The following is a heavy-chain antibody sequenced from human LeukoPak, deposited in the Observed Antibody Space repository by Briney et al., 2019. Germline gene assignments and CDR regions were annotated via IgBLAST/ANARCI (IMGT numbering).Heavy chain of an antibody. V-gene: IGHV3-30*18. Sequence: PGRSLRLSCAASGFTFGSYAMHWVRQAPGKGLEWVAVISYDGSSKYHADSVKGRFTISRDNSKNTLFLIMNSLRAEDTAVYSCAKALLRYFDWQFDYWGQGTLVTVSS. CDR3: AKALLRYFDWQFDY. J-gene: IGHJ4*02. CDR1: GFTFGSYA. D-gene: IGHD3-9*01. CDR2: ISYDGSSK.